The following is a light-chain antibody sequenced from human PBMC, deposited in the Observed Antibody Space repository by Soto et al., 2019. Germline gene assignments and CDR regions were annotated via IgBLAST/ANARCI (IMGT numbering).Light chain of an antibody. CDR1: QSISSW. J-gene: IGKJ5*01. V-gene: IGKV1-9*01. Sequence: DIQMTQSPSSMSASLGDRVTITCRASQSISSWLAWYQQKPGKAPKLLIYAASSLQSGVPSRFSGSGSGTEFTLTISSLQPEDFATYFCQQLYSDVVTFGQGTRLE. CDR2: AAS. CDR3: QQLYSDVVT.